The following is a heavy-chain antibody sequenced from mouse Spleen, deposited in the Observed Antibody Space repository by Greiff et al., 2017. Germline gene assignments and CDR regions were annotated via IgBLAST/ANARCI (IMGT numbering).Heavy chain of an antibody. D-gene: IGHD2-5*01. CDR3: ATYYSNYVYYFDY. V-gene: IGHV5-17*01. J-gene: IGHJ2*01. CDR2: ISSGSSTI. CDR1: GFTFSDYG. Sequence: EVKLVESGGGLVKPGGSLKLSCAASGFTFSDYGMHWVRQAPEKGLEWVAYISSGSSTIYYADTVKGRFTISRDNAKNTLFLQMTSLRSEDTAMYYCATYYSNYVYYFDYWGQGTTLTVSS.